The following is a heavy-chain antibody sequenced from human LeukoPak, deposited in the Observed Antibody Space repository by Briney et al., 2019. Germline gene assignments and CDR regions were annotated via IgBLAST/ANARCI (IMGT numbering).Heavy chain of an antibody. V-gene: IGHV4-59*02. CDR1: GGSVSSSY. D-gene: IGHD3-10*01. CDR2: IYYSDST. Sequence: SETLSLTCTVSGGSVSSSYWSWIRQVPGKGLEWIAYIYYSDSTNYNPSFQSRVTISKDTSKNQVSLKLRSVTAADTAVYFCARHDSDEYYQNWGQGTLVSVSS. CDR3: ARHDSDEYYQN. J-gene: IGHJ1*01.